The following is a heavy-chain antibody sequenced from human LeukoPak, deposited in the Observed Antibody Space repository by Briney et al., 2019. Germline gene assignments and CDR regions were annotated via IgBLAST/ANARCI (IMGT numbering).Heavy chain of an antibody. Sequence: GGSLRLSCAASGFTLRSYEMSWVRQAPGKGLEWIAYIRSSGSNMYYADSVRGRFSISRDNAKDSLYLQMNSLRAEDTAIYYCARDGLSGDQAFYAFDIWGQGTMVTVSS. D-gene: IGHD1-26*01. J-gene: IGHJ3*02. V-gene: IGHV3-48*03. CDR2: IRSSGSNM. CDR3: ARDGLSGDQAFYAFDI. CDR1: GFTLRSYE.